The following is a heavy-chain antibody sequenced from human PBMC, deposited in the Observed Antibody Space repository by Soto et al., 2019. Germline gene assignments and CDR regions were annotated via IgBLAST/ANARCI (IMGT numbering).Heavy chain of an antibody. V-gene: IGHV3-23*01. J-gene: IGHJ6*02. D-gene: IGHD2-15*01. CDR1: GFTFSSYA. CDR3: AKGIGYCSGGSCYEPKNYYYGMDV. CDR2: ISGSGGST. Sequence: PGGSLRLSCAASGFTFSSYAMSWVRQAPGKGLEWVSAISGSGGSTYYADSVKGRFTISRDNSKNTLYLQMNSLRAEDTAVYYCAKGIGYCSGGSCYEPKNYYYGMDVWGQGTTVTVSS.